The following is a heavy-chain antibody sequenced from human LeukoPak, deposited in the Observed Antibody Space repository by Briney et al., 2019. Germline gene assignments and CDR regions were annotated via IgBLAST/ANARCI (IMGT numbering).Heavy chain of an antibody. CDR3: ARLALLGGNRSNWVDP. D-gene: IGHD4-23*01. V-gene: IGHV4-4*09. CDR1: GGSISSYY. Sequence: PSETLSLTCTVSGGSISSYYWSWIRQPPGKGLEWIGYIYTSGSTNYNPSLKSRVTISVDTSKNQFSLKLSSVTAADTAVYYCARLALLGGNRSNWVDPWGQGTLVTVSS. CDR2: IYTSGST. J-gene: IGHJ5*02.